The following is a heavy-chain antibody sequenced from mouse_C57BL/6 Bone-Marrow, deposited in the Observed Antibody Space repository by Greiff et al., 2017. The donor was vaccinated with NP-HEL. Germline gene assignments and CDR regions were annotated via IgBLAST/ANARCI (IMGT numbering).Heavy chain of an antibody. CDR2: IDPENGDT. Sequence: EVQRVESGAELVRPGASVKLSCTASGFNIKDDYMHWVKQRPEQGLEWIGWIDPENGDTEYASKFQGKATITADTSSNTAYLQLSSLTSEDTAVYYCTRMVRRGYFDYWGQGTTLTVSS. D-gene: IGHD2-10*02. J-gene: IGHJ2*01. CDR3: TRMVRRGYFDY. V-gene: IGHV14-4*01. CDR1: GFNIKDDY.